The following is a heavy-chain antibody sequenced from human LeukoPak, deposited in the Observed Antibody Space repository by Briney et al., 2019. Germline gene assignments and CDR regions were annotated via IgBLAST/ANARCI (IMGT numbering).Heavy chain of an antibody. J-gene: IGHJ6*03. CDR2: ISGDGGST. D-gene: IGHD5-24*01. Sequence: GGSLRLSCAASGFTFDDYAMHWVRQAPGKGLEWVSVISGDGGSTYYADSVKGRFTISRDNSKNSLYLQMNSLRNEDTALYYCAKALHRDGYNYDYYYYMDVWGKGTTVTVSS. CDR1: GFTFDDYA. V-gene: IGHV3-43*02. CDR3: AKALHRDGYNYDYYYYMDV.